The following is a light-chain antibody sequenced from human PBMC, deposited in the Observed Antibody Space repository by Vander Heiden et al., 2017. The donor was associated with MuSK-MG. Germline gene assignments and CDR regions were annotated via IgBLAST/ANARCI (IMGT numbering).Light chain of an antibody. CDR3: AAWDGSLSGLV. V-gene: IGLV1-47*02. CDR1: SSNIGSNY. CDR2: SND. J-gene: IGLJ3*02. Sequence: QSVLTQSPSASGTPGQRVTISCSGSSSNIGSNYVYWYQQLPGTAPKLLIYSNDQRPSGVPDRFSGSKSGTSASLAISGPRSEDEADYYCAAWDGSLSGLVFGGGTKLTVL.